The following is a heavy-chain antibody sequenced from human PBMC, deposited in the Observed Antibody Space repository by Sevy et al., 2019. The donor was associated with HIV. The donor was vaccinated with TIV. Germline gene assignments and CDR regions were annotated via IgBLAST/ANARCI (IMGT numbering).Heavy chain of an antibody. D-gene: IGHD6-19*01. CDR1: GFSFSSYG. CDR3: AREHIAVAGIVYYFDH. Sequence: GESLKISCVASGFSFSSYGMHWVRQAPGKGLEWVAVIWYDGSNKEYADSVKGRFTISRDNSKDTLYLQMNSLRAEDTAVYYCAREHIAVAGIVYYFDHWGQGTLVTVS. J-gene: IGHJ4*02. CDR2: IWYDGSNK. V-gene: IGHV3-33*01.